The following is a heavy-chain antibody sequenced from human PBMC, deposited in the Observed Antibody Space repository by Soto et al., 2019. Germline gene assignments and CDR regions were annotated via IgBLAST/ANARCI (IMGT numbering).Heavy chain of an antibody. V-gene: IGHV4-59*08. D-gene: IGHD6-13*01. CDR3: ARLMDRGPSSGWYLRYYYYGMDV. CDR2: IYYSGST. J-gene: IGHJ6*02. Sequence: SETLSLTCTVSGGSISSYYWSWIRQPPGKGLEWIGYIYYSGSTNYNPSLKSRVTISVDTSKNQFSLKLSSVTAADTAVYCCARLMDRGPSSGWYLRYYYYGMDVWGQGTTVTVSS. CDR1: GGSISSYY.